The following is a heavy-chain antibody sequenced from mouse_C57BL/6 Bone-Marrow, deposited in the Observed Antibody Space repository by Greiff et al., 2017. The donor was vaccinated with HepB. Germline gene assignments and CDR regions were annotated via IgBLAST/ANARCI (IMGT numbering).Heavy chain of an antibody. CDR3: ARHYDSPLYAMDY. J-gene: IGHJ4*01. D-gene: IGHD2-4*01. CDR2: ISNGGGST. V-gene: IGHV5-12*01. CDR1: GFTFSDYY. Sequence: EVHLVESGGGLVQPGGSLKLSCAASGFTFSDYYMYWVRQTPEKRLEWVAYISNGGGSTYYPDTVKGRFTISRDNAKNTLYLQMSRLKSEDTAMYYCARHYDSPLYAMDYWGQGTSVTVSS.